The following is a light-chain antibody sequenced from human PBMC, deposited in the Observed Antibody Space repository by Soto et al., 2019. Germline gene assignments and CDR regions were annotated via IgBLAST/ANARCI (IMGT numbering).Light chain of an antibody. J-gene: IGLJ2*01. CDR3: GADHGSGSNFVVV. Sequence: QLVLTQPPSASASLGASVTLTCTLSSGYSNYKVDWYQQRPGKGPRFVMRVGTGGIVGSKGDGIPDRFSVLGSGLNRYLTIKNIQEEDESDYDCGADHGSGSNFVVVFGGGTQLTVL. V-gene: IGLV9-49*01. CDR2: VGTGGIVG. CDR1: SGYSNYK.